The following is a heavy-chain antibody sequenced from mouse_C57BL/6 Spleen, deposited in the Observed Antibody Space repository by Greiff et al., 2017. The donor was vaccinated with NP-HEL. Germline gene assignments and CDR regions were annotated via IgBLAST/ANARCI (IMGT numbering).Heavy chain of an antibody. D-gene: IGHD2-4*01. CDR3: AKEGVYYDCDKGYDFDY. CDR1: GFSLTSYG. CDR2: IWGDGST. J-gene: IGHJ2*01. Sequence: VKVVESGPGLVAPSQSLSITCTVSGFSLTSYGVSWVRQPPGKGLEWLGVIWGDGSTNYHSALISRLSTSKDNSNSQVFLKLNSQKTDDTATYYWAKEGVYYDCDKGYDFDYWGQGTTLTVSS. V-gene: IGHV2-3*01.